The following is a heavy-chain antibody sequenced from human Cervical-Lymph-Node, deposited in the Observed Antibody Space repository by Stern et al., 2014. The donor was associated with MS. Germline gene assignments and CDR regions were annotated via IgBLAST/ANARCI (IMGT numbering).Heavy chain of an antibody. CDR1: GDSITSNNW. Sequence: QLQLQESGPGLVKPSGTLSLTCAVSGDSITSNNWWRWVRQSPGKGLEWIGEIYLLVSTNYSPSLQSRVTISADKSKTQFSLMLDSVTAADTALYYFASQHCTTINCENYYFNYWGQGSLVTVSS. J-gene: IGHJ4*02. CDR3: ASQHCTTINCENYYFNY. CDR2: IYLLVST. D-gene: IGHD2/OR15-2a*01. V-gene: IGHV4-4*02.